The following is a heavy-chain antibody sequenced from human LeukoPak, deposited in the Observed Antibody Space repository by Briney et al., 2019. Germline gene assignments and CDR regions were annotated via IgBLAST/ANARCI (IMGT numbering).Heavy chain of an antibody. CDR3: ARSLLGGTDY. D-gene: IGHD3-16*01. J-gene: IGHJ4*02. CDR2: IKQDGSEK. CDR1: GFTFSSYW. Sequence: PGGSLRLSCAASGFTFSSYWMSWVRQAPGKGLEWVANIKQDGSEKYYVDSVKGRFTMSRDNAKNTLYLHLSSLRAEDTAVYYCARSLLGGTDYWGQGTLVTVSS. V-gene: IGHV3-7*02.